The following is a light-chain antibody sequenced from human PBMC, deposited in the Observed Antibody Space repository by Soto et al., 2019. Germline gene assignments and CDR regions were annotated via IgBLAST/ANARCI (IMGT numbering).Light chain of an antibody. Sequence: DIQMTQSPSSVSASVGDRITITCRASQGISRWLAWYQQKPGRAPKLLIYAASNLQTGVPSRFSGSGSGTDFTLTITSRQAEDFATYHCQQAHNFPFTFGPGT. CDR1: QGISRW. CDR2: AAS. CDR3: QQAHNFPFT. V-gene: IGKV1-12*01. J-gene: IGKJ3*01.